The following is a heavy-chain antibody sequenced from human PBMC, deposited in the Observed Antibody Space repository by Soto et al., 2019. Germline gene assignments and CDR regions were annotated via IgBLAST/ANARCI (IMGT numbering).Heavy chain of an antibody. V-gene: IGHV3-30-3*01. CDR1: GFTFSSYA. J-gene: IGHJ6*02. D-gene: IGHD6-19*01. CDR3: ARGPSLAVAGTVWYYYGMDV. Sequence: GGSLRLSCAASGFTFSSYAMHWVRQAPGKGLEWVAVISYDGSNKYYADSVKGRFTTSRDNSKNTRYLQMNSLRAEDTAVYYCARGPSLAVAGTVWYYYGMDVWGQGTTVTVSS. CDR2: ISYDGSNK.